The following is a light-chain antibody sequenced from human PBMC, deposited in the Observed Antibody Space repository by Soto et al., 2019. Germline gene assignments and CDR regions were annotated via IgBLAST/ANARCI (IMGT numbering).Light chain of an antibody. CDR1: QYISNW. V-gene: IGKV1-5*01. CDR3: QQYNSFSGT. Sequence: DIRMTQSPSALSASVGARVIITCRASQYISNWVAWYQQKPGKAPKLLIYDASTLESGVASRFTGSSSGTEFTLTISSLQPEDFATYYCQQYNSFSGTFGGGTKVE. CDR2: DAS. J-gene: IGKJ4*01.